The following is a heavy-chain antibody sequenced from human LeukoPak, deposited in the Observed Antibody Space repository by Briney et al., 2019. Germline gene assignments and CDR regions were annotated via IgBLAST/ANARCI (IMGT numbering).Heavy chain of an antibody. CDR2: IYYSGST. CDR3: ARTKMLTGYSSGWPYFDY. D-gene: IGHD6-19*01. V-gene: IGHV4-59*08. J-gene: IGHJ4*02. CDR1: GGSISSYY. Sequence: SETLSLTCTVSGGSISSYYWSWIRQPPGKGLEWIGYIYYSGSTNYNPSLKSRVTISVDTSKNQFSLKLSSVTAADTAVYYCARTKMLTGYSSGWPYFDYWGQGTLVTVSS.